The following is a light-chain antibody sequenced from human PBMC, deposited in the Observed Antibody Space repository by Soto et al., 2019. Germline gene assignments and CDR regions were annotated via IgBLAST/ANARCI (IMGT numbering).Light chain of an antibody. CDR3: QQYGGLPT. J-gene: IGKJ1*01. V-gene: IGKV3-20*01. Sequence: EIVLTQSPGTLSLSPGERATLSCRASQSVTSSYIAWYQQKSGQAPRLLLYGASSRATGIPDRFRGSGSGTDFTLTISRLEPEDFAVYYCQQYGGLPTFGQGTKGDSK. CDR1: QSVTSSY. CDR2: GAS.